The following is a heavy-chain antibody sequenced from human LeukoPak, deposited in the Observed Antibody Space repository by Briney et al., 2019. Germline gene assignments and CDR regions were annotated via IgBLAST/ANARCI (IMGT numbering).Heavy chain of an antibody. Sequence: GGSLRLSCAASGFTFSSYAMSWVRQAPGKGLEWVSSISVNGTYTYYADSVKGRFTISRDNSKNTLYLQMNSLRAEDTAVYYCASGYCSDTNCQIGPGIDYCGEGALGTVSS. CDR1: GFTFSSYA. CDR2: ISVNGTYT. D-gene: IGHD2-15*01. CDR3: ASGYCSDTNCQIGPGIDY. J-gene: IGHJ4*02. V-gene: IGHV3-23*01.